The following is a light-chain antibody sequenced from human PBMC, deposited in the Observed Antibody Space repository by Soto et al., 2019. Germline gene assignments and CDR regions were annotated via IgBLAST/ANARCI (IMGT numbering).Light chain of an antibody. Sequence: EIVLTQSPGTLSLSPGERATLSCRASQSVSSSYIAWYQQKPSEAPGLFIYGASSSAAGIPERFSGGGSGTVSTLTISRLEADDVVVYCWQHYGSSQTFGQGTKVEIK. J-gene: IGKJ1*01. V-gene: IGKV3-20*01. CDR3: QHYGSSQT. CDR2: GAS. CDR1: QSVSSSY.